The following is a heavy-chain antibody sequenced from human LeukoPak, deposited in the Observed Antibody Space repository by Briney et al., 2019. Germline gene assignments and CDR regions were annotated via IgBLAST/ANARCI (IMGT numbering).Heavy chain of an antibody. CDR1: GYTFTAYY. CDR3: AKASRISAAGTDWFDP. Sequence: GASVKVSCKASGYTFTAYYMHWVRQAPGQGLGWMGWINPNSGVTNYAQKFQGRVTMTRDTSISTAYMELSRLRSDDTAVYYCAKASRISAAGTDWFDPWGQGTLVTVSS. V-gene: IGHV1-2*02. CDR2: INPNSGVT. J-gene: IGHJ5*02. D-gene: IGHD6-25*01.